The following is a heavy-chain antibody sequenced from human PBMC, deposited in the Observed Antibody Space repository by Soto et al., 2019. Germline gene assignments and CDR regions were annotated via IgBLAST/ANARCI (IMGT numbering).Heavy chain of an antibody. CDR1: GYTFTSHY. CDR3: ARDLQQTTGFLEWLFDDFDI. D-gene: IGHD3-3*01. V-gene: IGHV1-46*01. Sequence: ASLKVSCKASGYTFTSHYLHWVRQVPGQGLEWMGVINPSGGSTNYAQKFQGRVTMTRDMSTSTVYMELRSLRSEDTAVYYCARDLQQTTGFLEWLFDDFDIWGQGTMVTVSS. J-gene: IGHJ3*02. CDR2: INPSGGST.